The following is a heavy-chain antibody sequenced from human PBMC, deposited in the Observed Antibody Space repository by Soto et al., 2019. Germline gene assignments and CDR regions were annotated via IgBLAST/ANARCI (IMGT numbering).Heavy chain of an antibody. D-gene: IGHD3-10*01. V-gene: IGHV3-7*03. Sequence: EVQLVESGGGLVQPGGSLRLSCAASGFTFSSYWMSWVRQAPGKGLEWVANIKQDGSEKYYVDSVKGRFTISRDNAKNSLYLQMNSLRAEDTDVYYCARVLMVRGGYSWGSGMDVWGQGTTVTVSS. J-gene: IGHJ6*02. CDR2: IKQDGSEK. CDR3: ARVLMVRGGYSWGSGMDV. CDR1: GFTFSSYW.